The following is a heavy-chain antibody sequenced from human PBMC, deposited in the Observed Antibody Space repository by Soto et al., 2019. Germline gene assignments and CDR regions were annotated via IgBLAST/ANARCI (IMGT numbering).Heavy chain of an antibody. D-gene: IGHD2-2*01. CDR1: GDTFNTYS. Sequence: QAQLVQSGAEVKKPGSSVNVSCKASGDTFNTYSISWVRQAPGQGLEWMGRIIPTVGTPNYAQKFQGRVTISADKSTSTAYMVLTSLTSDDTAVYYCATDGGSSFASAYNYFVDVWGKGTTVTVSS. CDR3: ATDGGSSFASAYNYFVDV. CDR2: IIPTVGTP. V-gene: IGHV1-69*08. J-gene: IGHJ6*03.